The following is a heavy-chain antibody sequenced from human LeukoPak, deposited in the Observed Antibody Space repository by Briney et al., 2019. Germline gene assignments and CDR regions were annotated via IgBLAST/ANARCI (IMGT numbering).Heavy chain of an antibody. J-gene: IGHJ4*02. CDR1: GFTFSSYG. Sequence: GGSLRLSCAASGFTFSSYGMHWVRQAPGKGLEWVAVISYDGSNKYYADSVKGRFTISRDNSKNTLYLQMNSLRAEDTAVYYCARVEVEQLRYFDWSLDYWGQGTLVTVSS. CDR2: ISYDGSNK. CDR3: ARVEVEQLRYFDWSLDY. V-gene: IGHV3-30*03. D-gene: IGHD3-9*01.